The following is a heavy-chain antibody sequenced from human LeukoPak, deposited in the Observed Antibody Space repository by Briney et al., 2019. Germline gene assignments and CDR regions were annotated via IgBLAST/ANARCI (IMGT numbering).Heavy chain of an antibody. CDR3: ARVNGIAAANFDY. Sequence: SETLSLTCAVYGGSFSDYFWSWIRQPPGKGLEWIGYIYYSGSANYNPSLKSRVTISVDTSKNQFSLKLSSVTAADTAVYYCARVNGIAAANFDYWGQGTLVTVSS. J-gene: IGHJ4*02. CDR2: IYYSGSA. CDR1: GGSFSDYF. V-gene: IGHV4-59*12. D-gene: IGHD6-13*01.